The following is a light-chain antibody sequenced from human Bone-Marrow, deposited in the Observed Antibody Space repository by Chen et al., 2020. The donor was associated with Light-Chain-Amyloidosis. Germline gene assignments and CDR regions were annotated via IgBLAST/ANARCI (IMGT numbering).Light chain of an antibody. CDR2: DVT. CDR3: CSYAGSTTYIV. V-gene: IGLV2-23*02. Sequence: QSALTQPASVSGSPGQSINISCTGTSRDVGSYNLVTWYQQHPGKAPTLMIFDVTTRPSGVSNRFSGSKSGNTASLTISGHQADDEADYYCCSYAGSTTYIVFGGGTKLTVL. J-gene: IGLJ2*01. CDR1: SRDVGSYNL.